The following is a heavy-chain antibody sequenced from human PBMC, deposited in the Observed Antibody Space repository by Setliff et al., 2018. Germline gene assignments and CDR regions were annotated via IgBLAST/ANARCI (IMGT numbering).Heavy chain of an antibody. D-gene: IGHD2-15*01. CDR2: ISAYTGKA. CDR1: DYAFVSYG. J-gene: IGHJ4*02. CDR3: ARAPRLARILPSFDY. V-gene: IGHV1-18*01. Sequence: AAVKVSCKASDYAFVSYGLSWMRQAPGQGLEWLGWISAYTGKADYAHNFQDRLTMTTATSTNTAYMELRSLTSDDTAVYFCARAPRLARILPSFDYWGQGTQVTVSS.